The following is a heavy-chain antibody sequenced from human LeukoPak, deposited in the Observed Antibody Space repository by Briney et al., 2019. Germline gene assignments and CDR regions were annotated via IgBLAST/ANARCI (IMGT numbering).Heavy chain of an antibody. CDR2: ISSSGSTI. J-gene: IGHJ4*02. CDR1: GFTFSSYS. V-gene: IGHV3-48*04. D-gene: IGHD3-10*01. Sequence: GGSLRLSCAASGFTFSSYSMNWVRQAPGKGLEWVSYISSSGSTIYYADSVKGRFTISRDNAKNSLYLQMNSLRAEDTAVYYCARRVRGVYDYWGQGTLVTVSS. CDR3: ARRVRGVYDY.